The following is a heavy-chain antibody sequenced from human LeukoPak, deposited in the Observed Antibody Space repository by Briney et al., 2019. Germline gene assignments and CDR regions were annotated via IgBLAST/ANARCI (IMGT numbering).Heavy chain of an antibody. D-gene: IGHD5-18*01. V-gene: IGHV3-23*01. Sequence: PGGSLRLSCAASGFTFSSYAMSWVRQAPGKGLEWVSLISGSGGSTNYADSVKGRFTISRDNAKNSLYLQMDSLRAEDTAVYYCSRLRGYSYGYADYWGLESWSPSPQ. CDR1: GFTFSSYA. J-gene: IGHJ4*01. CDR3: SRLRGYSYGYADY. CDR2: ISGSGGST.